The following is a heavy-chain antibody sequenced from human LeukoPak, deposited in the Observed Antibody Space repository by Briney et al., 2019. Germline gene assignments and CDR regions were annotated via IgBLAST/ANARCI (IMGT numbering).Heavy chain of an antibody. CDR1: GGSISSGGYY. D-gene: IGHD6-13*01. J-gene: IGHJ6*02. CDR2: IYNSGST. V-gene: IGHV4-31*03. Sequence: SETLSLTCTVSGGSISSGGYYWSWIRQYPGKGLEWIGYIYNSGSTHYNPSLKSRVTISLDTSKNRFSLKLSSVTAADTAMYYCARSYSSSDHHYYYGMDVWGQGTTVTVSS. CDR3: ARSYSSSDHHYYYGMDV.